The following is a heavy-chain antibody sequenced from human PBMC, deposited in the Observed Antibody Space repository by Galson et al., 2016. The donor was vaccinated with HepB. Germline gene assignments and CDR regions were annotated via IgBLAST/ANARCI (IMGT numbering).Heavy chain of an antibody. D-gene: IGHD2-15*01. CDR3: ARGHLVVPFSFYFDY. CDR1: GDSVSSKSAA. Sequence: CAIPGDSVSSKSAAWNWIRHSPSRGLKWLGRTYHTSNWYSDYAVSVKSRITINPDTSKNQFSLQLNSVTPEDTAVYYCARGHLVVPFSFYFDYWGQGSLVTVSS. CDR2: TYHTSNWYS. J-gene: IGHJ4*02. V-gene: IGHV6-1*01.